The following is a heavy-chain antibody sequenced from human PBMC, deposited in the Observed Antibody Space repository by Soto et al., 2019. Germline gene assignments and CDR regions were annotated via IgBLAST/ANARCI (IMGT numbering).Heavy chain of an antibody. CDR3: ARKDSSSGNYYDYYGMDV. V-gene: IGHV1-69*06. CDR1: GGTFSSYA. D-gene: IGHD6-6*01. Sequence: QVQLVQSGAEVQKPGSSVKVSCKASGGTFSSYAISWVRQAPGQGLEWMGGNIPIFGTANYAQKFQGRVTINADKSTSTAYMELSSLRSEDTAVYYCARKDSSSGNYYDYYGMDVWGQGTTVTVSS. CDR2: NIPIFGTA. J-gene: IGHJ6*02.